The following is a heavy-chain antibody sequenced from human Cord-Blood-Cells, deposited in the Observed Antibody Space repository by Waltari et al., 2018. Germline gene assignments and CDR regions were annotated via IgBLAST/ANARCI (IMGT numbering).Heavy chain of an antibody. CDR1: GGTFSSYA. CDR3: ARDRQAAPNWFDP. D-gene: IGHD6-6*01. V-gene: IGHV1-69*04. Sequence: QVQLVQSGAEVQKPGSSVKVSCKASGGTFSSYAISWVRPAPGQGLEWMGGIIPILGIANYAQKFQGRVTITADESTSTAYMELSSLRSEDTAVYYCARDRQAAPNWFDPWGQGTLVTVSS. J-gene: IGHJ5*02. CDR2: IIPILGIA.